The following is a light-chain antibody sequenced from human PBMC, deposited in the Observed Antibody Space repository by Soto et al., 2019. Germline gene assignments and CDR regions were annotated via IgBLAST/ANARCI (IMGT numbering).Light chain of an antibody. J-gene: IGLJ3*02. CDR2: DVT. CDR3: SSYTSSSPWV. Sequence: QSALTQPASVSGSPGQSITISCTGTSSDVGDYNYVSWYQQHPGKAPKLMIYDVTNRPSGVSNRFSGSKSGNTASLTISGLQAEDEADYYCSSYTSSSPWVFGGGTQLTVL. CDR1: SSDVGDYNY. V-gene: IGLV2-14*01.